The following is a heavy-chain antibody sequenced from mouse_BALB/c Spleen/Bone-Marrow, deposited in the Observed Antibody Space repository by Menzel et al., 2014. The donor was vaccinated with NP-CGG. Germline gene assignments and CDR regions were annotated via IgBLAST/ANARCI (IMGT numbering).Heavy chain of an antibody. CDR1: GYAFSSYW. CDR3: ARGDFDFEAWFTY. CDR2: IHPGDGDI. J-gene: IGHJ3*01. D-gene: IGHD2-4*01. Sequence: VKLQESGAELVRPGSSVKISCKASGYAFSSYWMNWVQQRPGQGLEWIGQIHPGDGDINYNGKFKGKATLTADKSSGTAYMQSSSLTSEDSAVYFCARGDFDFEAWFTYWGQGTLVTVSA. V-gene: IGHV1-80*01.